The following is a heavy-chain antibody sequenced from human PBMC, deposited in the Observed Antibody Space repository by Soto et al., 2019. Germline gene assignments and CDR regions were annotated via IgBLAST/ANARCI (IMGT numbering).Heavy chain of an antibody. J-gene: IGHJ6*02. V-gene: IGHV3-30-3*01. Sequence: GGSLRLSCAASGFTFSSYAMHWVRQAPGKGLEWVAVISYDGSNKYYADSVKGRFTISRDNSKNTLYLQMNSLRAEDTAVYYCAREVEMATNYYYYGMDVWGQGTTVTVSS. CDR1: GFTFSSYA. CDR3: AREVEMATNYYYYGMDV. D-gene: IGHD5-12*01. CDR2: ISYDGSNK.